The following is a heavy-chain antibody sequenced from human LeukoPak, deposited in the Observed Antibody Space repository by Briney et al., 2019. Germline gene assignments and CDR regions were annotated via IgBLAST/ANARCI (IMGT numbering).Heavy chain of an antibody. V-gene: IGHV3-21*01. CDR3: ARGERTAAADY. D-gene: IGHD6-13*01. J-gene: IGHJ4*02. CDR1: GFTFTSYS. CDR2: SSSSRNYL. Sequence: PGGSLRLSCATSGFTFTSYSINWVRQAPGKGLEWVSCSSSSRNYLSYADSVKGRFTVFRDNARKSLYLQMNSLRADDTAVYYCARGERTAAADYWGQGTLVTVSS.